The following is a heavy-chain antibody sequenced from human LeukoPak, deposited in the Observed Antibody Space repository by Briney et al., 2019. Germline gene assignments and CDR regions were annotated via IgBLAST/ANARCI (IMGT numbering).Heavy chain of an antibody. CDR3: ARHFLYCGGDCDVNYFDY. V-gene: IGHV4-39*01. J-gene: IGHJ4*02. Sequence: PSETLSLTCTVSGGSISSSSHYWGWIRQPPGKGLEWIGSIYYSGSTYYNPSLKSRVTISVDTSKNQFSLKLSSVTAADTAVYYCARHFLYCGGDCDVNYFDYWGQGTLVTVSS. CDR1: GGSISSSSHY. CDR2: IYYSGST. D-gene: IGHD2-21*02.